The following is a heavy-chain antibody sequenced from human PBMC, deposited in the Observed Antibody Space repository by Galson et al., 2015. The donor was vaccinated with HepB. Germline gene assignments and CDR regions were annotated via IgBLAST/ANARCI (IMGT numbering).Heavy chain of an antibody. CDR3: ARRISLVRGIITKPDYYYGMDV. D-gene: IGHD3-10*01. CDR2: INPDGSEK. Sequence: SLRLSCAASEFTFSSYWMNWVRQAPGKGLEWVANINPDGSEKYYVASLKGRFTISRDNAKNYLYLQMDSLRAEDTAVYYCARRISLVRGIITKPDYYYGMDVWGHGTTVTVAS. J-gene: IGHJ6*02. CDR1: EFTFSSYW. V-gene: IGHV3-7*03.